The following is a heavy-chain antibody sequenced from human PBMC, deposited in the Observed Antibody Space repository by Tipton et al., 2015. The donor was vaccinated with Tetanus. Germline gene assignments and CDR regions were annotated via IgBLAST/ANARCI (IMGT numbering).Heavy chain of an antibody. V-gene: IGHV4-39*07. D-gene: IGHD1-7*01. CDR1: GGSISGSSYY. Sequence: TLSLTCSVSGGSISGSSYYWSWIRQPPGKALEWIGSIYYSGDTSYNPSLKSRVTISVDTSKNQFSLNLRSVTAADTAVYYCARDRITGPTGRYYAMDVWGQGTTVTVSS. J-gene: IGHJ6*01. CDR2: IYYSGDT. CDR3: ARDRITGPTGRYYAMDV.